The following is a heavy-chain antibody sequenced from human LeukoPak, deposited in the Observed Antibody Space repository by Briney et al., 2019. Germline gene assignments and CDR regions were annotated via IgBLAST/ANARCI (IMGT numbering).Heavy chain of an antibody. D-gene: IGHD2-15*01. J-gene: IGHJ6*03. V-gene: IGHV4-59*08. CDR3: ARGRGVVGFHPYYYMDV. CDR2: IYYSGST. Sequence: PSETLSLTCTVSGGSINNYYWSWLRQPPGQGLEWIAYIYYSGSTNYNPSLKSRVTISVDTSKNQFSLKLRSVTAADTAVYYCARGRGVVGFHPYYYMDVWGKGTTVTVSS. CDR1: GGSINNYY.